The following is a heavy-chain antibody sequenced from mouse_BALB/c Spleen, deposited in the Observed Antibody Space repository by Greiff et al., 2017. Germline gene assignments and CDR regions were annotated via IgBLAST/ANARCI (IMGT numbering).Heavy chain of an antibody. CDR2: ISYDGSN. J-gene: IGHJ4*01. Sequence: VQLQQSGPGLVKPSQSLSLTCSVTGYSITSGYYWNWIRQFPGNKLEWMGYISYDGSNNYNPSLKNRISITRDTSKNQFFLKLNSVTTEDTATYYCARDQDYGSSFYAMDYWGQGTSVTVSS. D-gene: IGHD1-1*01. V-gene: IGHV3-6*02. CDR3: ARDQDYGSSFYAMDY. CDR1: GYSITSGYY.